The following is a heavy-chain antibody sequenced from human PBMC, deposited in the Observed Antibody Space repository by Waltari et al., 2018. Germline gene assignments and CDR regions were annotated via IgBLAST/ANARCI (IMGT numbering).Heavy chain of an antibody. J-gene: IGHJ5*02. CDR1: GYSFTSYW. D-gene: IGHD4-17*01. CDR3: ARRLSNGDYGFNDWFDP. V-gene: IGHV5-51*03. CDR2: IYPGDSDT. Sequence: EVQLVQSGAEVKKPGESLKISCKGSGYSFTSYWIGWVRQMPGKGLEWMGIIYPGDSDTIYSPSFQGQVTISADKSISTAYLQWSSLKASDTAMYYCARRLSNGDYGFNDWFDPWGQGTLVTVSS.